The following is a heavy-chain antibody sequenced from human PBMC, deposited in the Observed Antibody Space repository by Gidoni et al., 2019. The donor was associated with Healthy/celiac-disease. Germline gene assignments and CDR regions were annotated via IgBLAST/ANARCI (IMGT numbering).Heavy chain of an antibody. Sequence: EVQLVQSGAEVKKPGEYLRISWQGSGYSFTNYWIGWVRQMPGKGLEWMGIIYTAGSDTRYSPSFEGQVTISADKSISTAYLQWSSLKASDTAIYYCARLAYYFGSGSNGAFDIWGQGTMVTVSS. CDR3: ARLAYYFGSGSNGAFDI. D-gene: IGHD3-10*01. V-gene: IGHV5-51*01. CDR2: IYTAGSDT. J-gene: IGHJ3*02. CDR1: GYSFTNYW.